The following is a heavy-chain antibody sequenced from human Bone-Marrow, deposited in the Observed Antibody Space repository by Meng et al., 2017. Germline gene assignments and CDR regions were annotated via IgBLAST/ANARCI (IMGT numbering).Heavy chain of an antibody. CDR3: ARDRGGSYGKNDAFDI. V-gene: IGHV1-69*04. CDR2: IIPILGIA. D-gene: IGHD5-18*01. CDR1: GGTFSSHT. J-gene: IGHJ3*02. Sequence: SVKVSCKASGGTFSSHTISWVRQAPGQGLEWMGRIIPILGIANYAQKFQGRVTITADKSTNTAYMELSSLRSEDTAVYYCARDRGGSYGKNDAFDIWGQGTMVTVSS.